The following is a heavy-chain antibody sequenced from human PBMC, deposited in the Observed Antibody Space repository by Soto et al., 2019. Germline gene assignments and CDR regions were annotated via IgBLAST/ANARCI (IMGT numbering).Heavy chain of an antibody. CDR2: IIPIFGTA. Sequence: SVKVSCKASGGTFSSYAISWGRQAPGQGLEWMGGIIPIFGTANYAQKFQGRVTMTEDTSTDTAYMELSSLRSEDTAVYYCATDRYSSGWYDYRGQGTLVTVS. CDR1: GGTFSSYA. V-gene: IGHV1-69*06. J-gene: IGHJ4*02. CDR3: ATDRYSSGWYDY. D-gene: IGHD6-19*01.